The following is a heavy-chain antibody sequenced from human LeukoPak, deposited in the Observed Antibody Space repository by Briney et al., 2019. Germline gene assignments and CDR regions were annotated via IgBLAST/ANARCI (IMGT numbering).Heavy chain of an antibody. CDR1: GFTFDDYA. J-gene: IGHJ4*02. CDR3: AKDGNPEQWPPGYFDY. CDR2: VSWNSDRI. V-gene: IGHV3-9*01. Sequence: GGSLRLSCAASGFTFDDYAMHWVRQAPGKGLEWVSGVSWNSDRIGYAVSVRGRFTISRDNAKNSLYLQMNSLRGEDTALYYCAKDGNPEQWPPGYFDYWGQGTLVTVSS. D-gene: IGHD6-19*01.